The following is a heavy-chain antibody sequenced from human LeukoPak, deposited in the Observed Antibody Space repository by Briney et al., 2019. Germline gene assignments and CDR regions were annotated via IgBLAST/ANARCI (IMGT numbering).Heavy chain of an antibody. CDR3: ARIGGSYAFVSYYYYYSLDV. Sequence: ASVKVSCKASGYTFTSYGISWVRQAPGQGLEWMGWISAYNGNTNYAQKLQGRVTMTTDTSTSTAYMELRSLRSDDTAVYYCARIGGSYAFVSYYYYYSLDVWGKGTTVTVSS. D-gene: IGHD1-26*01. CDR1: GYTFTSYG. J-gene: IGHJ6*03. CDR2: ISAYNGNT. V-gene: IGHV1-18*01.